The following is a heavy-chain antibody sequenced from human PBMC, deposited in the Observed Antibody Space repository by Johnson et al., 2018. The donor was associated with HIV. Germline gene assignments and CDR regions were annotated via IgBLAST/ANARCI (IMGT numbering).Heavy chain of an antibody. CDR3: VKLPVAPSYGAFDI. D-gene: IGHD6-19*01. J-gene: IGHJ3*02. V-gene: IGHV3-52*01. Sequence: VQLVESGGSVVRPGGSLRLSCAASGFTFSSSWMHWVCQAPEKGLEWVADIKCDGSEKYYVDSVKGRLTISRDNSKNTLYLQMNSLRAEDTAVYYCVKLPVAPSYGAFDIWGQGTMVTVSS. CDR1: GFTFSSSW. CDR2: IKCDGSEK.